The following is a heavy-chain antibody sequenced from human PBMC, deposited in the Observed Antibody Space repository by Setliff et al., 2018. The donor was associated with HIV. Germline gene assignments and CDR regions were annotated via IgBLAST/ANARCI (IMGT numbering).Heavy chain of an antibody. CDR3: ARDPTYYFDSSGPYDAFDI. CDR1: GFTFSSYA. V-gene: IGHV3-30*04. Sequence: GGSLRLSCAASGFTFSSYAIHWVRRAPGKGLEWVAVISYDGNIKYYADSVKGRFTISRDNSKTTLYVQMNSLRAEDTAVYYCARDPTYYFDSSGPYDAFDIWGQGTMVTVSS. CDR2: ISYDGNIK. D-gene: IGHD3-22*01. J-gene: IGHJ3*02.